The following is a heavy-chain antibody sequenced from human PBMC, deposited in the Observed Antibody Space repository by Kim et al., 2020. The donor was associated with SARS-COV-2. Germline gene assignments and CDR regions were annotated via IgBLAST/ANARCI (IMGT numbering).Heavy chain of an antibody. V-gene: IGHV3-74*01. Sequence: GGSLRLSCAASGFTFSDFDMHWVRQAPGKGLVWVSRINDDGSYTRYADFAKGRFTISRDNAKNTLNLQMHSLRAEDTAVYYCARDLDYILFVYWGQGALVPVSS. CDR1: GFTFSDFD. CDR3: ARDLDYILFVY. J-gene: IGHJ4*02. D-gene: IGHD4-4*01. CDR2: INDDGSYT.